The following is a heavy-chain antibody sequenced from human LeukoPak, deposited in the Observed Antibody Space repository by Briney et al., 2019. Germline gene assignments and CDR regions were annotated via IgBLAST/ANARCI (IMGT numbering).Heavy chain of an antibody. J-gene: IGHJ3*02. CDR1: GGSISSSSYY. D-gene: IGHD3-10*01. Sequence: KPSETLSLTCTVSGGSISSSSYYWGWIRQPPGKGLEWVGSIYYSGSTYYNPSLKSRVTISVDTSKNQFSLKLSSVTAADTAVYYCARRMVRGVIKGDAFDIWGQGTMVTVSS. CDR2: IYYSGST. V-gene: IGHV4-39*01. CDR3: ARRMVRGVIKGDAFDI.